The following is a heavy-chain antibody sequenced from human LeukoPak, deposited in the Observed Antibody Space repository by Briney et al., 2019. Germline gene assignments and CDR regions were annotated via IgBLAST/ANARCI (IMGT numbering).Heavy chain of an antibody. CDR1: GFTVSSYG. V-gene: IGHV3-30*18. Sequence: PGRSLRLSCAASGFTVSSYGMHWVRQAPGKGLEWVAVISYDGSNKYYADSVKGRFTISRDNSKNTLYLQMNSLRAEDTAVYYCAKDGGQWLLDYWGQGTLVTVSS. CDR2: ISYDGSNK. J-gene: IGHJ4*02. D-gene: IGHD5-24*01. CDR3: AKDGGQWLLDY.